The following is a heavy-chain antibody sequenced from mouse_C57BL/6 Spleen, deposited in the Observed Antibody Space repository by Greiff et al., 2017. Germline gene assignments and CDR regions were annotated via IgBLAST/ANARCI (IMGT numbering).Heavy chain of an antibody. D-gene: IGHD2-5*01. CDR1: GYTFTSYG. J-gene: IGHJ4*01. V-gene: IGHV1-81*01. CDR3: ARDYSTYAMDY. Sequence: VQLKESGADLARPGASVKLSCKASGYTFTSYGISWVQQRTEQGLEWIGEIYPRSGNTYYNEKFKGKATLTADKSSSTAYMELRSLTSEDSAVYFCARDYSTYAMDYWGQGTSVTVSS. CDR2: IYPRSGNT.